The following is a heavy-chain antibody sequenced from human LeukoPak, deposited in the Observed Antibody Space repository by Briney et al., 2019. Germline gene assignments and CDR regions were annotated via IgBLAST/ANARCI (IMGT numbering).Heavy chain of an antibody. Sequence: GGSLRLSCAASGFTFNDFAMTWVRQAPGKGLEWVSSIGDAGTYYADSVKGRFTISRDNSKNMLYLQLNSLRAGDTAMYYCAKNLRPFGVRGQGTMVTVSS. V-gene: IGHV3-23*01. J-gene: IGHJ3*01. D-gene: IGHD3-9*01. CDR2: IGDAGT. CDR3: AKNLRPFGV. CDR1: GFTFNDFA.